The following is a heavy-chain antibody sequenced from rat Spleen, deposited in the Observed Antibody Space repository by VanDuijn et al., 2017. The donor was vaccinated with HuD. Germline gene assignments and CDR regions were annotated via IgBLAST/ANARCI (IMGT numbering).Heavy chain of an antibody. Sequence: QVQLKESGPGLVQPTQTLSLTCTVSGFSLTSYHVSWVQQPPGKGLEWMGRMRYNGDTSYNSALKSRLSISRDTSKNQVFLKMNSLQTDDTGTYYCTSLYNNYFDYWGQGVMVTVSS. CDR3: TSLYNNYFDY. D-gene: IGHD1-10*01. J-gene: IGHJ2*01. CDR1: GFSLTSYH. CDR2: MRYNGDT. V-gene: IGHV2-63*01.